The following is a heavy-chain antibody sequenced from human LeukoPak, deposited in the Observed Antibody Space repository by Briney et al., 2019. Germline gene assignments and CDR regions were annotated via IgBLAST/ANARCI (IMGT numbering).Heavy chain of an antibody. CDR2: IIPIFGTA. V-gene: IGHV1-69*13. Sequence: GASVKVSCKASGGTFSSYAISWVRQAPGQGLEWMGGIIPIFGTANYAQKFQGRVTITADESTSTAYMELSSLRSDDTAVYYCARGDVEAAAGDYWGQGTLVTVSS. CDR1: GGTFSSYA. CDR3: ARGDVEAAAGDY. D-gene: IGHD6-13*01. J-gene: IGHJ4*02.